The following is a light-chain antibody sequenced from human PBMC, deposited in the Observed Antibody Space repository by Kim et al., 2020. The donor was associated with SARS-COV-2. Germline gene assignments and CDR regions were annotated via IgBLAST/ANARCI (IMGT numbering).Light chain of an antibody. J-gene: IGKJ1*01. CDR1: QSISLW. V-gene: IGKV1-5*01. CDR3: QQYNSHWT. CDR2: DVS. Sequence: SAYVGDRVTITCRASQSISLWLAWYQQRPGKAPELLIYDVSSLKSGVPSRFRGSGSGTEFTLTISSLQPDDIATYYCQQYNSHWTFGQGTKVEIK.